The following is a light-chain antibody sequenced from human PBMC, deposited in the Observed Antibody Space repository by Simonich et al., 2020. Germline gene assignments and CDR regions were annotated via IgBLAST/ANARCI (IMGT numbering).Light chain of an antibody. CDR2: EGS. V-gene: IGLV2-23*01. Sequence: QSALTQPASVSGSPGQSITISCTGTSSDVGSYNLVSWYQQHPGKAPKIMIYEGSKRPSGVTNRFSGSKSGNTASLTISGLQAEDEADYDCCSYAGSSTYVFGTGTKVTVL. CDR1: SSDVGSYNL. J-gene: IGLJ1*01. CDR3: CSYAGSSTYV.